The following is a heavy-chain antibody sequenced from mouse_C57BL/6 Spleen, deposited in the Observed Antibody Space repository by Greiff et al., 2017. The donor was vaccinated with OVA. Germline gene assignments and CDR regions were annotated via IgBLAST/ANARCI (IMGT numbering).Heavy chain of an antibody. V-gene: IGHV1-69*01. Sequence: QVQLQQPGAELVMPGASVKLSCKASGYTFTSYWMHWVKQRPGQGLEWIGEIDPSDSYTNYNQKFKGKSTLTVDKSSSTAYMQLSSLTSEDSAVYYCARRSYSNDYFDYWGQGTTRTVSS. CDR1: GYTFTSYW. CDR3: ARRSYSNDYFDY. CDR2: IDPSDSYT. D-gene: IGHD2-5*01. J-gene: IGHJ2*01.